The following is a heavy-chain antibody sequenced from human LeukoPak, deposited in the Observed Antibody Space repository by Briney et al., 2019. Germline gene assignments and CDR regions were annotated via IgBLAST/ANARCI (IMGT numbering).Heavy chain of an antibody. CDR2: LYYGGST. CDR1: RGSIATYY. V-gene: IGHV4-59*12. Sequence: PSETLSLTCTVSRGSIATYYWSWIRQPPGKGLEWIAYLYYGGSTNYNPSLKSRVTISVDTSKNQFSLKLSSVTAADTAVYYCARNSGDYWGQGTLVTVSS. J-gene: IGHJ4*02. CDR3: ARNSGDY. D-gene: IGHD4-23*01.